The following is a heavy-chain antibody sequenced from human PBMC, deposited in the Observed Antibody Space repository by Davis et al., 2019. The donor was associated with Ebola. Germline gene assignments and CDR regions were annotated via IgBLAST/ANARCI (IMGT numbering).Heavy chain of an antibody. CDR2: ISDDGNSE. CDR3: AMGALGELSLPDY. J-gene: IGHJ4*02. Sequence: GGSLRLSCAASGFTFSTYAMHWVRQAPGKGLEWVADISDDGNSEYYADSVKGRFTISRDNAKNSLYLQMNSLRAEDTAVYYCAMGALGELSLPDYWGQGTLVTVSS. CDR1: GFTFSTYA. V-gene: IGHV3-30-3*01. D-gene: IGHD3-16*02.